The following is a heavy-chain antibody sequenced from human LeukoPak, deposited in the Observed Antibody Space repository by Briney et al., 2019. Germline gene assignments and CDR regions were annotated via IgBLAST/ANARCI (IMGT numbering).Heavy chain of an antibody. CDR3: ASQEYSSGWYDDY. J-gene: IGHJ4*02. V-gene: IGHV4-39*01. CDR2: IYYSGST. Sequence: PSETLSLTCTVSGGSISSSSYYWGWIRQPPGKGLEWIGSIYYSGSTYYNPSLKSRVTISLDTSKNQFSLKLSSVTAADTAVYYCASQEYSSGWYDDYWGQGTLVTVSS. CDR1: GGSISSSSYY. D-gene: IGHD6-19*01.